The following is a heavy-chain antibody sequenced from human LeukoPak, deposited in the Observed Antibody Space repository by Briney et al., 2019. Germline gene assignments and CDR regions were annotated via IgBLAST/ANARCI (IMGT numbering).Heavy chain of an antibody. J-gene: IGHJ4*02. D-gene: IGHD6-19*01. V-gene: IGHV3-74*01. CDR2: INTDGAVT. CDR3: ATKQWLAPPPDS. CDR1: GFTFSKYW. Sequence: GGSLRLSCAASGFTFSKYWMLWVRQAPGKGLESVSRINTDGAVTTYAGSVKGRFTVSRDNADNTMFLQMNSVRDEDTAVYYCATKQWLAPPPDSWGQGTPVTVSS.